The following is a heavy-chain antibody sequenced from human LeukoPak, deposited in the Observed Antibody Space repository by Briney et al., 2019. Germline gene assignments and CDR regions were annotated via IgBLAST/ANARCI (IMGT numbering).Heavy chain of an antibody. CDR2: IWYDGSNK. CDR1: GFTFSSYG. J-gene: IGHJ4*02. D-gene: IGHD6-19*01. Sequence: GGSLRLSCAASGFTFSSYGMHWVRQAPGKGLEWVAIIWYDGSNKYYADSVKGRFTISRDNPKNTLYLQMNSLRAEDTAVYYCARASGSSGWYYFDYWGQGTLVTVS. CDR3: ARASGSSGWYYFDY. V-gene: IGHV3-33*01.